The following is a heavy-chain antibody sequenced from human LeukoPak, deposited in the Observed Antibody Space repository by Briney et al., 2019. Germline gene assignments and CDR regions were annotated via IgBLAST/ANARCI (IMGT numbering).Heavy chain of an antibody. V-gene: IGHV3-21*01. CDR1: GFTLSSYS. Sequence: GGSLRLSCAASGFTLSSYSMNWVRQAPGKGLEWVSFISSSSSYIYYADSLKGRFTISRDNSKNTLYQQMNSLRAEDTAVYYCAKERGSSWYSDFDIWGQGTMVTVSS. D-gene: IGHD6-13*01. CDR3: AKERGSSWYSDFDI. CDR2: ISSSSSYI. J-gene: IGHJ3*02.